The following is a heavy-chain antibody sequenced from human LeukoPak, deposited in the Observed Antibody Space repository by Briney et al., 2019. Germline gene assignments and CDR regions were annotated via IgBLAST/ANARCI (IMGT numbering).Heavy chain of an antibody. CDR2: IYSDNT. CDR3: ARRAGAYSHPYDY. D-gene: IGHD4/OR15-4a*01. V-gene: IGHV3-53*01. J-gene: IGHJ4*02. CDR1: GFTFSSYW. Sequence: GGSLRLSCAASGFTFSSYWMSWVRQAPGKGLKWVSFIYSDNTHYSDSVKGRFTISRDNSKNTLYLQMNSLRAEDTAVYYCARRAGAYSHPYDYWGQGTLVTVSS.